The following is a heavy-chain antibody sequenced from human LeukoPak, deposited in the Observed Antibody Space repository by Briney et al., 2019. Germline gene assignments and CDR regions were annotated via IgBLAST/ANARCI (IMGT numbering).Heavy chain of an antibody. CDR1: GFTFSTYE. J-gene: IGHJ4*02. D-gene: IGHD4-11*01. Sequence: GGSLRLSCTASGFTFSTYEMNWVRQAPGKGLEWVSYLSSSGSTVYYADSGKGRFTISRDSAKNSLYLQMNSLRAEDTAVYYCAGGMTTGTVDSWGQGTLVTVSS. V-gene: IGHV3-48*03. CDR2: LSSSGSTV. CDR3: AGGMTTGTVDS.